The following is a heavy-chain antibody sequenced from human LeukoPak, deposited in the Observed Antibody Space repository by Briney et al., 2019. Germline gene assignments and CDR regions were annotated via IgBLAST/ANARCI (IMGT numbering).Heavy chain of an antibody. Sequence: PSETLSLTCTVSGGSISSYYWSWIRQPPGKGLEWIGYIFYSGSTNYNPSLKSRVTISVDTSKNQFSLKLSSVTAADTAVYYCTRGNYYDSSGYYLAEYFQHWGQGTLVTASS. V-gene: IGHV4-59*01. D-gene: IGHD3-22*01. CDR1: GGSISSYY. J-gene: IGHJ1*01. CDR3: TRGNYYDSSGYYLAEYFQH. CDR2: IFYSGST.